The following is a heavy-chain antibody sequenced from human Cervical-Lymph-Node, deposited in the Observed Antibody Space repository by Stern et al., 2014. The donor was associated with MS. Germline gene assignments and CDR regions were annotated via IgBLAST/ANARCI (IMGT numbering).Heavy chain of an antibody. CDR3: GRVPPTSTSGGGLDS. J-gene: IGHJ4*02. V-gene: IGHV1-46*03. D-gene: IGHD6-19*01. Sequence: QVQLGQSGAEVKKPGASVKVSCKASGYSFTTYWMHWVRQAPGQGLEWMGIINPSGDYTNYPQNSQGQITMNRDTSTSTVYMELSSLRSADTAVYYCGRVPPTSTSGGGLDSWGQGTLVTVSS. CDR2: INPSGDYT. CDR1: GYSFTTYW.